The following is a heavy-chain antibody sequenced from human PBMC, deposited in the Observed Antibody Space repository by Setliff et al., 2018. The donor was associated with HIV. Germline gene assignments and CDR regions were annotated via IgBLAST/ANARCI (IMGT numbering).Heavy chain of an antibody. Sequence: PGESLKISCAASGFTFASYGMHWVRQAPGKGLEWVTFVKYDGSSKYYADSVKGRFTISRDNSKNTLYLQMNSLRGEDTAVYYCAKDSNWEPRHPKFFDSWGQGTLVTVSS. CDR1: GFTFASYG. J-gene: IGHJ4*02. D-gene: IGHD1-26*01. V-gene: IGHV3-30*02. CDR3: AKDSNWEPRHPKFFDS. CDR2: VKYDGSSK.